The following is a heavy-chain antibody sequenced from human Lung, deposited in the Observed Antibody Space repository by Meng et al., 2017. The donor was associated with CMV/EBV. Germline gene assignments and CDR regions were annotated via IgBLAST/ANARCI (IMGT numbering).Heavy chain of an antibody. D-gene: IGHD6-6*01. CDR1: GFTFSSSA. CDR3: RTVRERYNTSLNGFDD. CDR2: AIGSGYTT. V-gene: IGHV3-23*01. J-gene: IGHJ4*02. Sequence: GESLKISCAASGFTFSSSAMSWVRQAPGKGLEWVSAAIGSGYTTYYADSVRGRFTISRDNSRNTLYLQMNSLRADDTAFYYCRTVRERYNTSLNGFDDWGQGXPVTVSS.